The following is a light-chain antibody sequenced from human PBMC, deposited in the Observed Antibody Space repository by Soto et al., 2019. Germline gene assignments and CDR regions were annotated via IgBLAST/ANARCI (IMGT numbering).Light chain of an antibody. CDR2: KAS. J-gene: IGKJ1*01. CDR3: QQYERYST. Sequence: DIQMTQFPSTLSASVGDRVTITCRASQTISSWLAWYQQKPGKAPKLLIHKASTLESGVPSRFSGSGYGTEFTLTISGLQPEDSATYYCQQYERYSTFGQGTKVDNK. CDR1: QTISSW. V-gene: IGKV1-5*03.